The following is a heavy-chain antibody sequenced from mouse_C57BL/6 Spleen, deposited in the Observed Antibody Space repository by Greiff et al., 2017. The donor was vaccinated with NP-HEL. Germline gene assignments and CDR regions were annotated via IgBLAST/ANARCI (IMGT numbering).Heavy chain of an antibody. D-gene: IGHD1-1*01. CDR3: ARRTVVATGYFDY. V-gene: IGHV1-53*01. J-gene: IGHJ2*01. CDR2: INPSNGGT. CDR1: GYTFTSYW. Sequence: VQLQQPGTELVKPGASVKLSCKASGYTFTSYWMHWVKQRPGQGLEWIGNINPSNGGTNYNEKFKSKATLTVDKSASTAYMQLSSLTSEDSAVYYCARRTVVATGYFDYWGQGTTLTVSS.